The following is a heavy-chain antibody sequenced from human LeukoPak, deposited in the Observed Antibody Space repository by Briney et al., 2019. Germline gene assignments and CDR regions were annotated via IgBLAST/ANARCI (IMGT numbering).Heavy chain of an antibody. V-gene: IGHV4-38-2*02. CDR3: ARIGVVMGRLDY. D-gene: IGHD3-3*01. Sequence: PSETLSLTCTVSGYSISSGYYWGWIRQPPGKGLEWIGSIYHSGSTYYSPSLKSRVTISVDTSKNQFSLKLSSVTAADTAVYYCARIGVVMGRLDYWGQGTLVTVSS. CDR2: IYHSGST. J-gene: IGHJ4*02. CDR1: GYSISSGYY.